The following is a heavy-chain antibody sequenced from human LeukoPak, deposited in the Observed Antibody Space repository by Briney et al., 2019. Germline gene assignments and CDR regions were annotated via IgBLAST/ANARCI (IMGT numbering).Heavy chain of an antibody. CDR1: GFTVSNNY. CDR3: ARAHDRGYYYGFDY. CDR2: IYSAGNT. V-gene: IGHV3-66*01. J-gene: IGHJ4*02. D-gene: IGHD3-22*01. Sequence: GGSLRLSCAASGFTVSNNYMSWVRQAPGKGLEWVSVIYSAGNTYYADSVQGRFTMSRENPENTLYLQMNSLRAEDTAVYYCARAHDRGYYYGFDYWGQGTLVTVSS.